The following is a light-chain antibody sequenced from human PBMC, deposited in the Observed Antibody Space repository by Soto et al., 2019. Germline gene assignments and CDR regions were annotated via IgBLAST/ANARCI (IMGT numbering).Light chain of an antibody. CDR2: GAS. J-gene: IGKJ5*01. CDR1: QSVSSH. V-gene: IGKV3-15*01. CDR3: QQYNNWPPIT. Sequence: EIVLSKSPGTLSLSPGERATLSCRASQSVSSHLAWYQQKPGQAPRPLIYGASTRATGIPARFSGSGSGTEFTLTISSLQSEDFAVYYCQQYNNWPPITFGQGTRLEIK.